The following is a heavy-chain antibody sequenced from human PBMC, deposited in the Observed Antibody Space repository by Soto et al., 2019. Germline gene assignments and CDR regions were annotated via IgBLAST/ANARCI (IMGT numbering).Heavy chain of an antibody. CDR1: AATFSNSA. V-gene: IGHV3-23*01. Sequence: EVQLLESGGDLVHPGGSLRLACAASAATFSNSAMSWVRQAPGKGLEWVSSISGSGEDTYFADSVKGRFSISRDNAKNTLYLEMQRLTPQDTATYFCVREPVSMVRANNWFDPWGQGTLVIVSS. CDR2: ISGSGEDT. J-gene: IGHJ5*02. D-gene: IGHD3-10*01. CDR3: VREPVSMVRANNWFDP.